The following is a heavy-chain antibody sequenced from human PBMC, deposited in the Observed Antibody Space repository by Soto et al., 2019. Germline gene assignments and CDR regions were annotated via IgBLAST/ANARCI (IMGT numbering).Heavy chain of an antibody. J-gene: IGHJ4*02. Sequence: PSETLSLTCTVSGASISTDGSYWTWIRQNPGRGLEWVGYVYYSGSTAYNPSLKSRLTMSVDTSDNQFSLKLSSLTAADTAVYYGARVRDGDNADYWGQGTLVTVSS. V-gene: IGHV4-31*03. CDR1: GASISTDGSY. CDR3: ARVRDGDNADY. CDR2: VYYSGST. D-gene: IGHD2-21*01.